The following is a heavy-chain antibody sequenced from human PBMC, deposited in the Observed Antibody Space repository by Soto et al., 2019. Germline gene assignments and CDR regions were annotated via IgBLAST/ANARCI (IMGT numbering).Heavy chain of an antibody. CDR3: ARASSTGTTVTTFGMFDP. D-gene: IGHD4-17*01. CDR1: GYTFTSYY. CDR2: INPSGGST. Sequence: GASVKVSCKASGYTFTSYYMHWVRQAPGQGLEWMGIINPSGGSTSYAQKFQGRVTMTRDTSTSTVYMELSSLRSEDTAVYYCARASSTGTTVTTFGMFDPWGQGTLVTVSS. J-gene: IGHJ5*02. V-gene: IGHV1-46*01.